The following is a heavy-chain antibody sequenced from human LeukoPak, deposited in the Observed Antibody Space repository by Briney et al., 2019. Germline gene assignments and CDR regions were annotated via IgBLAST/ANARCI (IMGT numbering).Heavy chain of an antibody. D-gene: IGHD6-13*01. V-gene: IGHV3-74*01. Sequence: GGSLRLSCAASGFSFSGHWMHWARQLPGKGLVWVSRISPTGSTTSYADSVKGRFTVSRDNAKNTLYLQVNNLRAEDTAVYYCARGPSSNWSGLDFWGQGTLVTVSS. CDR1: GFSFSGHW. J-gene: IGHJ4*02. CDR3: ARGPSSNWSGLDF. CDR2: ISPTGSTT.